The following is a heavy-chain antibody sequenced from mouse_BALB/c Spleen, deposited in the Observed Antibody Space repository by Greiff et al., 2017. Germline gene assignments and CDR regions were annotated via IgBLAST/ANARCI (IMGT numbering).Heavy chain of an antibody. V-gene: IGHV1-82*01. Sequence: VQLQQSGPELVKPGASVKISCKASGYAFSSSWMNWVKQRPGQGLEWIGRIYPGDGDTNYNGKFKGKATLTADKSSSTAYMQLSSLTSVDSAVYYCARYYDNYFDYWGQGTTLTVSS. J-gene: IGHJ2*01. D-gene: IGHD2-4*01. CDR3: ARYYDNYFDY. CDR1: GYAFSSSW. CDR2: IYPGDGDT.